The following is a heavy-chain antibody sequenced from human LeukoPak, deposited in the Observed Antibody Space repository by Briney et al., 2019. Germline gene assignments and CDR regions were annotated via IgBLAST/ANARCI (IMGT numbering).Heavy chain of an antibody. CDR3: AQLGPWEDPPLFEP. J-gene: IGHJ5*02. CDR2: IYYSGST. V-gene: IGHV4-59*01. CDR1: GGSISSYY. D-gene: IGHD1-26*01. Sequence: SETLSLTCTVSGGSISSYYWSWIRQPPGKGLEWIGYIYYSGSTNYNPSLKSRVTISVDTSKNQFSLKLSSVTAADTAVYYCAQLGPWEDPPLFEPWGQEALGTVSS.